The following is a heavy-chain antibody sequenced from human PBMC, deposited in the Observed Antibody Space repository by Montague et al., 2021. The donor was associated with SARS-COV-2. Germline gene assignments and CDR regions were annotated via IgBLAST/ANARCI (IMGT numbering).Heavy chain of an antibody. Sequence: SETLSLTCTVSGGSISSSSYYWGWIRQPPGKGLKWIGSIYYSGSTYYNPSLKSRVTISVDTSKNQFSLKLSSVTAADTAVYYCARQKRRITIFGVVIPPVLPWFDPWGQGTLVTVSS. D-gene: IGHD3-3*01. CDR1: GGSISSSSYY. J-gene: IGHJ5*02. CDR3: ARQKRRITIFGVVIPPVLPWFDP. CDR2: IYYSGST. V-gene: IGHV4-39*01.